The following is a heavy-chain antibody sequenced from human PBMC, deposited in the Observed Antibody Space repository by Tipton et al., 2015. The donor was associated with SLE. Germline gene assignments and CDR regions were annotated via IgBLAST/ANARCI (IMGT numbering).Heavy chain of an antibody. V-gene: IGHV4-39*01. CDR1: RGSISSSSYF. CDR2: TYYGGST. J-gene: IGHJ4*02. D-gene: IGHD1-26*01. CDR3: ARQERGRAFDY. Sequence: TLSLTCTVSRGSISSSSYFWGWIRQSPGKGLEWIGSTYYGGSTYYNPSLRSRVTISVDTSKNQFSLKLISVTAADTAVYYCARQERGRAFDYWGQGTLVTVSS.